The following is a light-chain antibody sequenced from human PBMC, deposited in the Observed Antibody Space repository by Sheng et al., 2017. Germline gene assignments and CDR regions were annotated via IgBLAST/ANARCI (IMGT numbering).Light chain of an antibody. CDR1: QSVSSY. J-gene: IGKJ4*01. CDR2: DVS. CDR3: QQRANWLPLT. Sequence: EIVLTQSPATLSLSPGERVTLSCRASQSVSSYLAWYQQKPGQAPRLLIYDVSNRAPGIPARFSGSGSGTDFTLTISSLEPGDFAVYYCQQRANWLPLTFGGGTKVEIK. V-gene: IGKV3-11*01.